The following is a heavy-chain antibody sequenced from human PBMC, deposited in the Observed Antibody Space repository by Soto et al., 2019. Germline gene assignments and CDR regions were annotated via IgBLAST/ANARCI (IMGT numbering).Heavy chain of an antibody. J-gene: IGHJ4*02. CDR1: GFTFSSYG. V-gene: IGHV3-33*01. D-gene: IGHD1-20*01. Sequence: PGGSLRLSCAASGFTFSSYGMHWVRQAPGKGLEWVAVIWYDGSNKYYADSVKGRFTISRDNSKNTLYLQMNSLRAEDTAVYYCATDRGIRGHVRFLFDYWGQGTLVTVSS. CDR2: IWYDGSNK. CDR3: ATDRGIRGHVRFLFDY.